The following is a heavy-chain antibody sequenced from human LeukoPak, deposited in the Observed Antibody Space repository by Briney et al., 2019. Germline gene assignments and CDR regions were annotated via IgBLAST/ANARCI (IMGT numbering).Heavy chain of an antibody. J-gene: IGHJ6*02. CDR3: ARHSYYYYYGMDV. CDR1: GYTFTCYA. D-gene: IGHD5-18*01. CDR2: INAGNGNT. Sequence: ASVKVSCKASGYTFTCYAMHWVRQAPGQRLEWMGWINAGNGNTKYSQKFQGRVTITRDTSASTAYMELSSLRSEDTAVYYCARHSYYYYYGMDVWGQGTTVTVSS. V-gene: IGHV1-3*01.